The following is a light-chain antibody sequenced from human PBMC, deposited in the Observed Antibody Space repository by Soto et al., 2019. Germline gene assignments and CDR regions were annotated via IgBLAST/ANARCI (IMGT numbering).Light chain of an antibody. J-gene: IGLJ2*01. CDR1: SSDVGAYNH. Sequence: QSALTQPPSVSGSPGQSVTISCTGTSSDVGAYNHVSWYQQHPGKAPKLMIYEVSNRPSGVPDRFSGSKSGNTASLTVSGLQAEDEAHYYCSSYAGSNAEVFGAGTKVTVL. CDR2: EVS. CDR3: SSYAGSNAEV. V-gene: IGLV2-8*01.